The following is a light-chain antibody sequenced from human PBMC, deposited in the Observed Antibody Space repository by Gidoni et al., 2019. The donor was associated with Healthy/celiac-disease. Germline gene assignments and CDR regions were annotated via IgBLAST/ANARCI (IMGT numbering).Light chain of an antibody. CDR2: QDS. J-gene: IGLJ3*02. CDR3: QAWDSSIWV. CDR1: KVGDKY. V-gene: IGLV3-1*01. Sequence: SYELTQPPSVSVSPGQTASITCSGDKVGDKYACWYQQKPGQSPVLVIYQDSKRPSGIPERFSGSNSGNTATLTISGTQAMDEADYYCQAWDSSIWVFGGGTKLTVL.